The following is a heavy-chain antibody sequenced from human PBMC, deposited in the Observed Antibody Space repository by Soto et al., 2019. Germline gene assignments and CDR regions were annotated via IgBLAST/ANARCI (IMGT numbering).Heavy chain of an antibody. V-gene: IGHV3-30-3*01. D-gene: IGHD2-2*01. Sequence: PGGSLRLSCATSGFNFSDYAMHWVRQAPGKGPEYVAVFSYDGIYKFYADSVKGRFTISRENSKNTLYLEMNNLRVEDTAVYYCAKDIVVAQIGRGFNIWGPGTMVTVS. CDR3: AKDIVVAQIGRGFNI. J-gene: IGHJ3*02. CDR1: GFNFSDYA. CDR2: FSYDGIYK.